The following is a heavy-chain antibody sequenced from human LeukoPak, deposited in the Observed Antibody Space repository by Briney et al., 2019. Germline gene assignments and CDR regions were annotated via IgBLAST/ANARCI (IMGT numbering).Heavy chain of an antibody. CDR1: EFTFSSYS. J-gene: IGHJ4*02. CDR2: ISSSSSYI. V-gene: IGHV3-21*01. Sequence: GGSLRLSCAASEFTFSSYSMNWVRQAPGKGLEWVSSISSSSSYIYYADSVKGRFTISRDNAKNSLYLQMNSLRAEDTAVYYCARDSGLTRPYYFDYWGQGTLVTVSS. D-gene: IGHD3-10*01. CDR3: ARDSGLTRPYYFDY.